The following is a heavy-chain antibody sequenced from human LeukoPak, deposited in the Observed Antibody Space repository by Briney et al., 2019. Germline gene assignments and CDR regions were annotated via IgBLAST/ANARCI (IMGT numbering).Heavy chain of an antibody. CDR1: GYSISSGYY. Sequence: SETLSLTRTVSGYSISSGYYWGWIRQPPGKGLEWIGSIYHSGSTYYNPSLKSRVTISVDTSKNQFSLKLSSVTAADTAVYYCARDTQLRFLEWLVTGTSNWFDPWGQGTLVTVSS. J-gene: IGHJ5*02. D-gene: IGHD3-3*01. CDR3: ARDTQLRFLEWLVTGTSNWFDP. CDR2: IYHSGST. V-gene: IGHV4-38-2*02.